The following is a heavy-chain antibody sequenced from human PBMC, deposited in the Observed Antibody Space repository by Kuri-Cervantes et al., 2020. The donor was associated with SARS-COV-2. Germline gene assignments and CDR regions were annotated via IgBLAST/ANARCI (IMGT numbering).Heavy chain of an antibody. D-gene: IGHD3-3*01. V-gene: IGHV3-20*04. Sequence: ETLSLTCEASGFDFDDYGMSWVRQAPGKGLEWVSGINWNGGSTGYADSVKGRFTISRDNSKNTLYLEMNSLRPEDTAVYYCAIFPRILIFGVVGSWGQGTLVTVSS. CDR2: INWNGGST. J-gene: IGHJ5*02. CDR1: GFDFDDYG. CDR3: AIFPRILIFGVVGS.